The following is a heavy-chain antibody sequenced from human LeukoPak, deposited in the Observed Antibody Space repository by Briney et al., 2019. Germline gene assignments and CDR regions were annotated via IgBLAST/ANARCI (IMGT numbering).Heavy chain of an antibody. CDR1: GGTFSSYA. CDR3: ATTVVRYFDWLPLYYFDY. V-gene: IGHV1-69*04. Sequence: SVKVSCMASGGTFSSYAISWVRQAPGQGLEWMGRIIPILGIANYAQKFQGRVTITADKSTSTAYMELSSLRSEDTAVYYCATTVVRYFDWLPLYYFDYWGQGTLVTVSS. D-gene: IGHD3-9*01. CDR2: IIPILGIA. J-gene: IGHJ4*02.